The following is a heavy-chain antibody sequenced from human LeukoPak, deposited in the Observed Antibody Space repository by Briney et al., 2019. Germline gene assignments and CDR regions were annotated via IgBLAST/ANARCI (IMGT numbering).Heavy chain of an antibody. V-gene: IGHV3-30*18. J-gene: IGHJ6*04. CDR1: GFTFSSYG. CDR2: ISYDGGNK. D-gene: IGHD3-10*01. Sequence: GGSLRLSCAASGFTFSSYGMHWVRQAPGKGLEWVAVISYDGGNKYYADSVKGRFTISRDNSKNTLYLQMNSLRAEDTAVYYCAKDRIRGTTMVRGALGYYGMDVWGKGTTVTVSS. CDR3: AKDRIRGTTMVRGALGYYGMDV.